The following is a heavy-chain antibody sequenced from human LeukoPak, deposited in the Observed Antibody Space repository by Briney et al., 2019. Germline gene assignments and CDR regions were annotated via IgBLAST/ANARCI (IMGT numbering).Heavy chain of an antibody. CDR2: ISYDGSNK. Sequence: GGSLRLSCAASGFTFSSYAMHWVRQAPGKGLEWVAVISYDGSNKYYADSVKGRFTISRDNSKNTLYLQMNSLRAEDTAVYYCARGWYSSSWRFDYWGQGTLVTVSS. J-gene: IGHJ4*02. V-gene: IGHV3-30-3*01. CDR1: GFTFSSYA. CDR3: ARGWYSSSWRFDY. D-gene: IGHD6-13*01.